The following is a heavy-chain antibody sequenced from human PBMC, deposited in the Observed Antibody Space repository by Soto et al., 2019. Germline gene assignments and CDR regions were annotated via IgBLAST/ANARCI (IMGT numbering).Heavy chain of an antibody. J-gene: IGHJ5*01. CDR3: VRDQKYFRVNGNWFDS. D-gene: IGHD2-2*01. CDR1: GYTSADFG. V-gene: IGHV1-18*04. Sequence: QVQLMQSGTEVKKPEASVTVSCKASGYTSADFGISWVRQAPGQGLEWMGWVSGNNGVSNPAPKVQGRITMTLDTSTGVSYMALRSLRSDDTAIYYCVRDQKYFRVNGNWFDSWGQGTLVSVSS. CDR2: VSGNNGVS.